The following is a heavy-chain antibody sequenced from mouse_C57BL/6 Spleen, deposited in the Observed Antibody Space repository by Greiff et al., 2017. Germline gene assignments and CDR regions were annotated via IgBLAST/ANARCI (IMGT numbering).Heavy chain of an antibody. CDR2: IRNKANGYTT. J-gene: IGHJ2*01. CDR1: GFTFTDYY. V-gene: IGHV7-3*01. Sequence: EVKVVESGGGLVQPGGSLSLSCAASGFTFTDYYMSWVRQPPGKALEWLGFIRNKANGYTTEYSASVKGRFTISRDNSQSILYLQMNALRAEDSATYYCARRGLRAYFDYWGQGTTLTVSS. CDR3: ARRGLRAYFDY. D-gene: IGHD2-2*01.